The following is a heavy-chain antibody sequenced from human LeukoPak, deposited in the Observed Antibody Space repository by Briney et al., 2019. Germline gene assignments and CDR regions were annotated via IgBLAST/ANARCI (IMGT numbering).Heavy chain of an antibody. V-gene: IGHV3-15*01. CDR1: GFTFSNAW. J-gene: IGHJ4*02. Sequence: GGSLRLSCAASGFTFSNAWMSWVRQAPGKGLEYVARIKSKVDGETTDYIAPVKGRFIISRDDSKNTLYLQMNSLRTEDTAVYYCSRRFWTGYYDSWGQGTLVTVSS. D-gene: IGHD3/OR15-3a*01. CDR3: SRRFWTGYYDS. CDR2: IKSKVDGETT.